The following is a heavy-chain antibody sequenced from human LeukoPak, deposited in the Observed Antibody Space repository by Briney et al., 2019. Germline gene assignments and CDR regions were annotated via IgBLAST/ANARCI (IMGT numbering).Heavy chain of an antibody. D-gene: IGHD6-19*01. CDR2: IWFDGSNI. J-gene: IGHJ4*02. Sequence: GGSLRLSCAASGFNFSSYGMHWVRQAPGKGLERVTSIWFDGSNIHYADSVKGRVIISRDNSKSALYLQMNSLRAEDTAIYYCARDSLPMAVTGPFDHWGQGALVTVSS. CDR1: GFNFSSYG. CDR3: ARDSLPMAVTGPFDH. V-gene: IGHV3-33*01.